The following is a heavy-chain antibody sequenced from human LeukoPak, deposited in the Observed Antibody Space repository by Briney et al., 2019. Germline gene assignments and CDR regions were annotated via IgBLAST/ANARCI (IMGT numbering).Heavy chain of an antibody. Sequence: ASVRVSCKTSGYSFTDYYIHWVRQAPGQGLEWMGWINTKSGRTSSARKFQGRVTMTRDPSITTVYMDMAWLTSDDTAIYFRARADFIDAGPYLIGPWGQGTLVTVSS. CDR2: INTKSGRT. CDR1: GYSFTDYY. V-gene: IGHV1-2*02. D-gene: IGHD3-3*01. J-gene: IGHJ5*02. CDR3: ARADFIDAGPYLIGP.